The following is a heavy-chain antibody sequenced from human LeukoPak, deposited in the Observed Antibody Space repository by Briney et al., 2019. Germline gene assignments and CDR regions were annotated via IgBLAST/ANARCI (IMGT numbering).Heavy chain of an antibody. CDR1: GFTFSSYW. Sequence: GGSLRLSCAASGFTFSSYWMHWVRQAPGKGLEWVSSINSKSRYIYYADSLKGRFTISRDNGKNSVYLQMNSLRAEDTAVYFCARADSSSSRLDCWGQGTLVTVSS. CDR2: INSKSRYI. D-gene: IGHD6-6*01. J-gene: IGHJ4*02. V-gene: IGHV3-21*01. CDR3: ARADSSSSRLDC.